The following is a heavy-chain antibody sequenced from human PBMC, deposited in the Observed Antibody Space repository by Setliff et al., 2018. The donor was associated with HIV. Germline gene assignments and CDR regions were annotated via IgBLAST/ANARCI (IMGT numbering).Heavy chain of an antibody. CDR2: IIPIFGTA. D-gene: IGHD2-21*01. CDR1: GGTFSTYA. CDR3: ARDPVSDNSATPYYFDY. V-gene: IGHV1-69*13. Sequence: SVKVSCKASGGTFSTYAISWVRQAPGQGLEWMGGIIPIFGTANYDQRFQGRVTITADETTSTAYMELSSLGSEDTAVYFCARDPVSDNSATPYYFDYWGQGTLVTVS. J-gene: IGHJ4*02.